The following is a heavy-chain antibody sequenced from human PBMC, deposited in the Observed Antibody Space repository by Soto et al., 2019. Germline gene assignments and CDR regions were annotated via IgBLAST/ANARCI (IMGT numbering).Heavy chain of an antibody. CDR2: IDNAGTDS. D-gene: IGHD3-10*01. J-gene: IGHJ6*04. CDR1: GLTLSGRS. V-gene: IGHV3-74*01. CDR3: ARGWFGPDV. Sequence: EVQLVESGGGLVQPGGSLRLSCAASGLTLSGRSMHWVRQAPGKGLVWVSGIDNAGTDSTYADSVKGRFTSSRDNAKNMLYLQMNSLRVEDTAVYYCARGWFGPDVGGKGTTVTVSS.